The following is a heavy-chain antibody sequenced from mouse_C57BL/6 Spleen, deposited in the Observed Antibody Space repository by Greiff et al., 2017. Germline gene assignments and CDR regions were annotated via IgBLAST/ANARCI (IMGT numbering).Heavy chain of an antibody. J-gene: IGHJ1*03. CDR2: ISDGGSYT. V-gene: IGHV5-4*03. CDR1: GFTFSSYA. CDR3: ASRWYFDV. Sequence: EVKLMESGGGLVKPGGSLKLSCAASGFTFSSYAMSWVRPTPEKRLEWVATISDGGSYTYYPDNVKGRFTISRDNDKNNLYLQMSHLKSEDTAMYYCASRWYFDVWGTGTTVTVSS.